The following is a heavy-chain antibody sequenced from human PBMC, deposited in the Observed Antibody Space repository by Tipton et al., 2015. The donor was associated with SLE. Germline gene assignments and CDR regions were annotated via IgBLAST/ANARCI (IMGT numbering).Heavy chain of an antibody. J-gene: IGHJ4*02. V-gene: IGHV3-74*03. Sequence: SLRLSCAASGFTFSSYSMNWVRQAPGKGLVWVSRISDGSSTTYADSVKGRFTISRDNAKNTLYLQMNSLRAEDTAVYYCAKGGLGGAVDHWGQGTLVTVSS. CDR2: ISDGSST. CDR1: GFTFSSYS. CDR3: AKGGLGGAVDH. D-gene: IGHD3-10*01.